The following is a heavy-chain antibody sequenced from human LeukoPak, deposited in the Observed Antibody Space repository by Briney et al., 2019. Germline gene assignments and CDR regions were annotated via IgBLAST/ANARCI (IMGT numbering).Heavy chain of an antibody. D-gene: IGHD3-10*01. CDR1: GYIFSSYG. Sequence: ASVKVSCKASGYIFSSYGISWVRQAPGQGLEWMGWISGYNGNTNYAEKLQGRVTMTTDTSTSTAYMELRSLRSDDTAVYFCARDSVGSTYGVDYYYYMDVWGKGTTVTVSS. J-gene: IGHJ6*03. V-gene: IGHV1-18*01. CDR2: ISGYNGNT. CDR3: ARDSVGSTYGVDYYYYMDV.